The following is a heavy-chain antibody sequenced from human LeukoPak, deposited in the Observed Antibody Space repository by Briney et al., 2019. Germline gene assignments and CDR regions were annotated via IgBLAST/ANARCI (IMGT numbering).Heavy chain of an antibody. CDR2: MNPNSGNT. CDR3: ARTSILLLWFGEEGWFDP. J-gene: IGHJ5*02. CDR1: GYTFTSYD. Sequence: ASVKVSCKASGYTFTSYDINWVRQATGQGLEWMGWMNPNSGNTGYAQKFQGRVTMTWNTSISTAYMELSSLRSEDTAVYYCARTSILLLWFGEEGWFDPWGQGTLVTVSS. D-gene: IGHD3-10*01. V-gene: IGHV1-8*01.